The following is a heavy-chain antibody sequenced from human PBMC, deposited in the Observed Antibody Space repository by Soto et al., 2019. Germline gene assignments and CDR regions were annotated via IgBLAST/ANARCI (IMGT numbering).Heavy chain of an antibody. D-gene: IGHD2-21*02. CDR3: ARGDVVVLTATSNFDY. Sequence: EVQLVESGGGLVKPGGSLRLSCAASGFTFRSYTMKWVRQAPGKGLEWVASISSSYYIKYADSVKGRFTISRDNAKNSLYLQMNSLRAEDTAVYYCARGDVVVLTATSNFDYWGQGTLVTVSS. CDR1: GFTFRSYT. V-gene: IGHV3-21*01. J-gene: IGHJ4*02. CDR2: ISSSYYI.